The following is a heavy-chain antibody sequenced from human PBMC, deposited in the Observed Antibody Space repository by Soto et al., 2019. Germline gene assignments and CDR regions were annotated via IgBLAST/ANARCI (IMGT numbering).Heavy chain of an antibody. J-gene: IGHJ5*02. CDR1: VVTFSSYA. V-gene: IGHV1-69*13. CDR2: IIPIFGTA. Sequence: VXVFCTASVVTFSSYAISWVRQAPGHGLEWMGGIIPIFGTANYAQKFQGRVTITADESTSTAYMELSSLRSEDTAVYYCERDVYPHRYSYGPYNWFDPWGQGTLVTVYS. D-gene: IGHD5-18*01. CDR3: ERDVYPHRYSYGPYNWFDP.